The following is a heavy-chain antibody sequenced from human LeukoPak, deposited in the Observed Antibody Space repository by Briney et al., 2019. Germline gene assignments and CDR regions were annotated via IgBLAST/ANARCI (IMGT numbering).Heavy chain of an antibody. CDR3: ARGGMYCYDSSGYYDD. CDR1: GGSISSYY. V-gene: IGHV4-4*07. D-gene: IGHD3-22*01. CDR2: IYTSGST. Sequence: SETLSLTCTVSGGSISSYYWSWIRQPAGKGLEWIGRIYTSGSTNYNPSLKSRVTMSVDTSKNQFSLKLSSVTAADTAVYYCARGGMYCYDSSGYYDDWGQGTLVTVSS. J-gene: IGHJ4*02.